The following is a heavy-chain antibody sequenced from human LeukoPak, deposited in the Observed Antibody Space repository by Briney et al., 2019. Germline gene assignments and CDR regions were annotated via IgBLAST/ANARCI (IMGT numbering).Heavy chain of an antibody. Sequence: ASVKLSCKASGYTFNSHGISWVRQAPGQGLEWMGWISVYNGNTNYAQKLQGRVTMTTDTSTSIAYMELRSLRSDDTAVYYCARAGYCSGGSCLNWFDAWGQGTLVTVSS. V-gene: IGHV1-18*01. CDR2: ISVYNGNT. J-gene: IGHJ5*02. CDR1: GYTFNSHG. D-gene: IGHD2-15*01. CDR3: ARAGYCSGGSCLNWFDA.